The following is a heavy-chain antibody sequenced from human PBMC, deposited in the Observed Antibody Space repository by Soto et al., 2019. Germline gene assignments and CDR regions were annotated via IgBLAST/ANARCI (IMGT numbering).Heavy chain of an antibody. V-gene: IGHV4-28*03. J-gene: IGHJ4*02. CDR3: ATGPRPTHVDY. CDR2: IYYSGST. CDR1: GYSISSSNW. Sequence: PSETLSLTCAVSGYSISSSNWWGWIRQPPGKGLEWIGYIYYSGSTYYNPSLKSRVTMSVDTSKNQFSLKLSSVTAVDTAVYYCATGPRPTHVDYWGQGTLVTVSS. D-gene: IGHD2-15*01.